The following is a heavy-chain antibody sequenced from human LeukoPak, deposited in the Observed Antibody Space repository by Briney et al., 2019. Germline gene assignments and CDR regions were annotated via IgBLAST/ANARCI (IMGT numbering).Heavy chain of an antibody. Sequence: ASVKVSCKPSGYTFTDFYIHWVRQAPGQGLEWMGIINPSGGSTSYAQKFQGRVTMTRDMSTSTVYMELSSLRSEDTAVYYCARALSSGWFMSFQGMDVWGKGTTVTVSS. CDR2: INPSGGST. V-gene: IGHV1-46*01. CDR1: GYTFTDFY. CDR3: ARALSSGWFMSFQGMDV. J-gene: IGHJ6*03. D-gene: IGHD6-19*01.